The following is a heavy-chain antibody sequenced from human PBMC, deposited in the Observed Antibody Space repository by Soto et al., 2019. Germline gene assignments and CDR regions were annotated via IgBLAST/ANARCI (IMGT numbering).Heavy chain of an antibody. CDR3: ARRWGTTFDY. D-gene: IGHD3-16*01. J-gene: IGHJ4*02. CDR2: IYYSGST. V-gene: IGHV4-59*08. CDR1: GGSISSYY. Sequence: SETLSLTCTVSGGSISSYYLSWIRQPPGKGLGWIGYIYYSGSTNYNPSLKSRVTISVDTSKNQFSLKLSSVTAADTAVYYCARRWGTTFDYWGQGTLVTVSS.